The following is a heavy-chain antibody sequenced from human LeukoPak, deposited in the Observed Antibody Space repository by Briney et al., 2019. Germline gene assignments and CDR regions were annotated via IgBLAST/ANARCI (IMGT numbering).Heavy chain of an antibody. D-gene: IGHD3-16*02. CDR1: GYTFTSYG. Sequence: ASVKVSCKASGYTFTSYGISWVRQAPGQGLEWMGWISAYNGKTNYAQKLQGRVTMTTDTSTSTAYMELRSLRSDDTAVYYCARDHGYDYVWGSYRSVAESPDYWGQGTLVTVSS. CDR2: ISAYNGKT. J-gene: IGHJ4*02. V-gene: IGHV1-18*01. CDR3: ARDHGYDYVWGSYRSVAESPDY.